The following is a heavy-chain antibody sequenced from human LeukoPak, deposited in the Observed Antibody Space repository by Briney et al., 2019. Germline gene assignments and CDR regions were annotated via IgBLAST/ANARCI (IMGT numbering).Heavy chain of an antibody. CDR3: AREACREVGLMWPRLGGQDCRYDH. CDR1: GDTFSRYA. Sequence: RWASVKVSCKASGDTFSRYAINWVRQAPGQWPEWMGRITPFLGIANYPQKFQGRVTITADESTTTVYMELSSLRSEDTAVYYCAREACREVGLMWPRLGGQDCRYDHWGQGTLVTVSS. V-gene: IGHV1-69*04. CDR2: ITPFLGIA. J-gene: IGHJ4*02. D-gene: IGHD3-16*01.